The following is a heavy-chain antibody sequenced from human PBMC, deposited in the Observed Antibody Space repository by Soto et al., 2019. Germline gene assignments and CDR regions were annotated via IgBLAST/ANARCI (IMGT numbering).Heavy chain of an antibody. CDR2: ISYDGSNK. Sequence: QVQLVESGGGVVQPGRSLRLSCAASGFTFSSYAMHWVRQAPGKGLEWVAVISYDGSNKYYADSVKGRFTISRDNSKNTLYLQMNSLRAEDTAVYYCARPRKSYGGLFDYWGQGTLVTVSS. D-gene: IGHD5-18*01. CDR3: ARPRKSYGGLFDY. CDR1: GFTFSSYA. V-gene: IGHV3-30-3*01. J-gene: IGHJ4*02.